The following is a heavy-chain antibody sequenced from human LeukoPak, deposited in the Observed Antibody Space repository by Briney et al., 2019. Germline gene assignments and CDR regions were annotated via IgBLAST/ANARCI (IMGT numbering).Heavy chain of an antibody. V-gene: IGHV3-49*04. J-gene: IGHJ4*02. CDR2: IRSKAYGGTT. CDR3: AGSTVTHGGDY. CDR1: GFTFGDYA. D-gene: IGHD4-17*01. Sequence: GGSLRLSCTASGFTFGDYAMSWVRQAPGKGLEWVGFIRSKAYGGTTEYAASVKGRFTISRDDSKSIAYLQMNSLRAEDTAVYYCAGSTVTHGGDYWGQGTLVTVSS.